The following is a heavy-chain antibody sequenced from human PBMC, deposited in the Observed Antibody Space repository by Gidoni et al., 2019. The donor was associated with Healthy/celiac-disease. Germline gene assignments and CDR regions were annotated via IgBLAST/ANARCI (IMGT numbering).Heavy chain of an antibody. Sequence: EVQLVVSGGGLVQPGGSLRLPCAASGFTLSSYEMNWVRQAPGKGLEWVSYISSSGSTIDYADSVKGRFTISRDNAKNSLYLQMNSLRAEDTAVYYCARVGGIAAAGSGYWGQGTLVTVSS. CDR3: ARVGGIAAAGSGY. V-gene: IGHV3-48*03. J-gene: IGHJ4*02. CDR1: GFTLSSYE. CDR2: ISSSGSTI. D-gene: IGHD6-13*01.